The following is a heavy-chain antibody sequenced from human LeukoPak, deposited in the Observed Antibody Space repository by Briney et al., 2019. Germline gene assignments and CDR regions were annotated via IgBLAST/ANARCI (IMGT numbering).Heavy chain of an antibody. CDR1: GFTFSSYA. Sequence: GGSLRLSCAASGFTFSSYAMSWVRQAPGKGLEWVSAISGSGGSTYYADSVKGRFTISRDNSKNTLYLQMNSLRADDTAIYYCAKESGFYSSSPPDYWGQGTLVTLSS. CDR2: ISGSGGST. D-gene: IGHD6-13*01. CDR3: AKESGFYSSSPPDY. V-gene: IGHV3-23*01. J-gene: IGHJ4*02.